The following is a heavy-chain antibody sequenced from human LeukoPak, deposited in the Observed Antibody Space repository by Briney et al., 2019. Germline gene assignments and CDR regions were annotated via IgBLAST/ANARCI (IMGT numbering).Heavy chain of an antibody. D-gene: IGHD3-3*01. CDR3: ARDLRFLEYVDY. J-gene: IGHJ4*02. Sequence: PSETLSLTCTVSDGSVSSGSYYWSWIRQPPGKGLEWIGYIYYSGSTYYNPSLKSRVTISVDTSKNQFSLKLSSVTAADTAVYYCARDLRFLEYVDYWGQGTLVTVSS. CDR2: IYYSGST. V-gene: IGHV4-61*01. CDR1: DGSVSSGSYY.